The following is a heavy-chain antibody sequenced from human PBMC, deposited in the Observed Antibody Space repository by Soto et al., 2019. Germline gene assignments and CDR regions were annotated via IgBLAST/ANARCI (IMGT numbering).Heavy chain of an antibody. V-gene: IGHV3-21*01. CDR1: GFTFSSYS. CDR2: ISSSSSYI. CDR3: ARDSSGWSRYYYYGMDV. D-gene: IGHD6-19*01. Sequence: GGSLRLSCAASGFTFSSYSMNWVRQAPGKGLEWVSSISSSSSYIYYADSVKGRFTISRDNAKNSLYLQMNSLRAEDTAVYYCARDSSGWSRYYYYGMDVWGQGTTVTVSS. J-gene: IGHJ6*02.